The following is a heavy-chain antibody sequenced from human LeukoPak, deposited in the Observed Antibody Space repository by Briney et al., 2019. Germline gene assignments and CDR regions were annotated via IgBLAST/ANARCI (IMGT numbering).Heavy chain of an antibody. CDR3: AGGSGRTFDY. CDR2: IYWDDDK. D-gene: IGHD3-10*01. J-gene: IGHJ4*02. Sequence: SGPTLVNPTQTLTLTCAFSGFSLSTTGVGVGWIRQPPGKALEWLALIYWDDDKRYSPSLESRLTLTKDTSKNQVVLKMTNMDPVDTATYYCAGGSGRTFDYWGQGTLVTVSS. V-gene: IGHV2-5*02. CDR1: GFSLSTTGVG.